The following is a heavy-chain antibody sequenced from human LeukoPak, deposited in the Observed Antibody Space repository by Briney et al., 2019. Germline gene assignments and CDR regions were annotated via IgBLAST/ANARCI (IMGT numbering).Heavy chain of an antibody. CDR1: GFTFSTYG. D-gene: IGHD3-22*01. J-gene: IGHJ4*02. CDR2: ISPSGGIT. CDR3: AKLLYYYDSSQPY. Sequence: GGSLRLSCAASGFTFSTYGMNWVRQAPGKGLEWVSGISPSGGITYYTDSVKGRFTISRDNSKHTVSLQMNSLRGEDTAVYYCAKLLYYYDSSQPYWGQGTLVTVSS. V-gene: IGHV3-23*01.